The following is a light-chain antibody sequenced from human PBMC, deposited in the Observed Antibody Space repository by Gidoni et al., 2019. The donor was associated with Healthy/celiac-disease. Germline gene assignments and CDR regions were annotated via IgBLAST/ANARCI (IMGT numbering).Light chain of an antibody. J-gene: IGKJ3*01. CDR2: WAS. CDR3: QQYYSTPFT. Sequence: IVMTQPPDSLAVSLGERATINCKSSQSVLYSSNSQNYLAWYQQKPGQPPKLLIYWASTRESGVPDRFSGSGSGTDFTLTISSLQAEDVAVYYCQQYYSTPFTFGPGTKVDIK. CDR1: QSVLYSSNSQNY. V-gene: IGKV4-1*01.